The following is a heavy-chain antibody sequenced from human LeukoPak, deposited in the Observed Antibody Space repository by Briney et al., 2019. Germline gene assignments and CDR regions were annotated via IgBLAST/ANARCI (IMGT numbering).Heavy chain of an antibody. V-gene: IGHV3-21*01. CDR3: ALSPYYYDSSGYYVY. J-gene: IGHJ4*02. Sequence: SGGSLRLSCAASGFTFSTYNMNWVRQAPGKGLEWVSSISSSSSYIYYADSVKGRFTISRDNAKNSLYLQMNSLRAEDTAVYYCALSPYYYDSSGYYVYWGQGTLVTVSS. CDR1: GFTFSTYN. D-gene: IGHD3-22*01. CDR2: ISSSSSYI.